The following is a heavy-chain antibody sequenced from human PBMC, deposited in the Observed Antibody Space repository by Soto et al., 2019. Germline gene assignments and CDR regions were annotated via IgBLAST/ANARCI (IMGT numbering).Heavy chain of an antibody. Sequence: AGGSLSLSCAASGFTFSSYWMSWVRQAPGKGLEWVANIKQDGSEKYYVDSVKGRFTISRDNAKNSLYLQMNSLRAEDTAVYYCAKDGPYDTTLGAFDIWGQGTMVTGSS. J-gene: IGHJ3*02. V-gene: IGHV3-7*01. CDR1: GFTFSSYW. CDR2: IKQDGSEK. D-gene: IGHD3-22*01. CDR3: AKDGPYDTTLGAFDI.